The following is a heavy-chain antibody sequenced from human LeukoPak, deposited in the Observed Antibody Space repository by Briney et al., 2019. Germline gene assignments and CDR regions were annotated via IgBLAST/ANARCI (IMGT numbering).Heavy chain of an antibody. V-gene: IGHV4-59*12. CDR3: ARDESLDYYDSSGYTKSHAFDI. Sequence: SETLSLTCAVSGASISSYFWSWIRQPPGKGLEYIGYIGYSGSTNYNPSFKSRVTISVDTSKNQFSLKLSSVTAADTAVYYCARDESLDYYDSSGYTKSHAFDIWGQGTMVTVSS. CDR2: IGYSGST. J-gene: IGHJ3*02. D-gene: IGHD3-22*01. CDR1: GASISSYF.